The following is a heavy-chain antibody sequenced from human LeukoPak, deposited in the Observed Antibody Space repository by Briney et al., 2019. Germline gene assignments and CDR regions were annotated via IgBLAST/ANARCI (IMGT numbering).Heavy chain of an antibody. J-gene: IGHJ5*02. CDR2: IFTSGSA. V-gene: IGHV4-4*07. CDR1: GGSMNNYY. Sequence: SETLSLTCTVSGGSMNNYYWTWIRQPAGKGLEWIGRIFTSGSADYNPSLKSRVTMSVDTSKNQFSLRLISVTAADTAVYYCARDRVDIVAFDPWGQGTLVTVSS. CDR3: ARDRVDIVAFDP. D-gene: IGHD2-15*01.